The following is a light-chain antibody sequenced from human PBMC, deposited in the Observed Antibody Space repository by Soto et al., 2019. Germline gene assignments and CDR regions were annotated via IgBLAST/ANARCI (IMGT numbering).Light chain of an antibody. CDR3: QHYNSYSEA. Sequence: DIQRTQSPSTLSASVGDIVTITCRASQTIINWLAWYQQKPGKAPKLLIYKASTLKSGVPSRFSGSGSGTEFTLTISSLQPDDFATYYCQHYNSYSEAFGQGTKVDIK. J-gene: IGKJ1*01. CDR1: QTIINW. V-gene: IGKV1-5*03. CDR2: KAS.